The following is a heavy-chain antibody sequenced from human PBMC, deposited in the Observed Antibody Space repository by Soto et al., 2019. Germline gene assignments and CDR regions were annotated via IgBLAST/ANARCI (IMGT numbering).Heavy chain of an antibody. CDR2: ISAAGDP. V-gene: IGHV3-13*05. Sequence: EVQLVESGGGLVQPGGSPRLSCEAPGFTFRNYDMHWVRQGTGKGLEWVSGISAAGDPDYADSVEGRFTISRENAQNSFFLQMNSLRVGDTAVYYCARTDRDFYGLDVWGQGTTVIVSS. J-gene: IGHJ6*02. CDR3: ARTDRDFYGLDV. CDR1: GFTFRNYD.